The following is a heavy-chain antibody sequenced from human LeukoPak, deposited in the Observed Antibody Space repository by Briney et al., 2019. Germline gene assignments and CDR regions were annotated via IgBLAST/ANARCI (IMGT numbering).Heavy chain of an antibody. V-gene: IGHV3-33*01. CDR2: IWYDGSNK. CDR3: AREGAAAGTDY. Sequence: GGSLRLSCAASGFTFSSYGMHWVRQAPGKGLEWVAVIWYDGSNKYYADSVKGRFTISRGNSKNTLYLQMNSLRAEDTAVYYCAREGAAAGTDYWGQGTLVTVSS. J-gene: IGHJ4*02. D-gene: IGHD6-13*01. CDR1: GFTFSSYG.